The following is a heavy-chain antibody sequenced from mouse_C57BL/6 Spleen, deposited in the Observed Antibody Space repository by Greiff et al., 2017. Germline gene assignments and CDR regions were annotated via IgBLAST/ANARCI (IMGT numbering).Heavy chain of an antibody. D-gene: IGHD1-1*01. CDR2: IDASDSYT. J-gene: IGHJ1*03. Sequence: VQLQQPGAGLVMPGASVKLSCKASGYTFTSYWMPWVKQRPGQGLEWIGGIDASDSYTNYNQKFKGKSTLTVDKSSSTAYMQLSSLRSEDSAVYYCARWGSTVVADFDDWGKGTTLTVSS. V-gene: IGHV1-69*01. CDR3: ARWGSTVVADFDD. CDR1: GYTFTSYW.